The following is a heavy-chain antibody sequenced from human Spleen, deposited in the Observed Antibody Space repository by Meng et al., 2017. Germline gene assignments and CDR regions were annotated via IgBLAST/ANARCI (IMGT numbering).Heavy chain of an antibody. V-gene: IGHV4-39*01. Sequence: QPQLQESGPGLVKPSEILSLICTVSGDSISSSDSYWGWIRQSPGKGLEWIGSIAQSGFVYKTPSLESRVTVSVDRSRSQFYLDLTSVTAADTAVYYCVRSRAWVRTGFDPWGQGTLVTVSS. D-gene: IGHD1/OR15-1a*01. J-gene: IGHJ5*02. CDR1: GDSISSSDSY. CDR3: VRSRAWVRTGFDP. CDR2: IAQSGFV.